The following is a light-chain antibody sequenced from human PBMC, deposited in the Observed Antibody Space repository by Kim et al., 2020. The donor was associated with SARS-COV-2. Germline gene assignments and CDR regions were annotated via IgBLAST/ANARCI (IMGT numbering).Light chain of an antibody. V-gene: IGLV2-14*03. CDR1: SSDVGGYHY. Sequence: QSITISCTGTSSDVGGYHYVSWYQQHPGKAPKLIIYDVSDRPSGVSTRFSGSKSGNTASLTISGLQAEDEADYYCSSYTSSSTPYVFGTGTKVTVL. J-gene: IGLJ1*01. CDR2: DVS. CDR3: SSYTSSSTPYV.